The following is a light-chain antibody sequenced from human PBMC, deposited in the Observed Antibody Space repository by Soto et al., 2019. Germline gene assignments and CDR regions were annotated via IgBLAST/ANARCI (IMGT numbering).Light chain of an antibody. V-gene: IGLV2-14*01. CDR3: NSYTTTYTWV. CDR1: SSDVGSQNF. Sequence: QSALTQPASVSGSPGQSITISCTGTSSDVGSQNFVSWHQQHPGKAPKFIIYGVSNRPSGVSNRFSGSKSGNTASLTISGLQPDDEADYYCNSYTTTYTWVFGGGTQLSVL. J-gene: IGLJ3*02. CDR2: GVS.